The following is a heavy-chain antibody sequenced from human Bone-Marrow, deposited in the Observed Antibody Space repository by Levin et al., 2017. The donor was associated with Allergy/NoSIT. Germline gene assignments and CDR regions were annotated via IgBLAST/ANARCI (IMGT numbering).Heavy chain of an antibody. D-gene: IGHD6-13*01. CDR1: GYTFSNYA. Sequence: AGESLKISCKASGYTFSNYAMNWVRQAPGQGLEWLGWINTNTGNPTYAPGFTGRFVLSLDTSVSTAYLQISSLKAEDTAVYYCARDLEEQQHNWFDPWGQGTLVTVSS. J-gene: IGHJ5*02. CDR2: INTNTGNP. CDR3: ARDLEEQQHNWFDP. V-gene: IGHV7-4-1*02.